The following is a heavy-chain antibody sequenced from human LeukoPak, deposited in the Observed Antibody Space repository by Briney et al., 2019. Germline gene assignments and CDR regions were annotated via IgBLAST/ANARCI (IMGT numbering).Heavy chain of an antibody. V-gene: IGHV3-23*01. Sequence: PGGSLRLSCTASGFTFSSYAMNWVRQAPGKGLEWVSTISGSGGSTYYADSVKGRFTISRDNSKNTLYLQMNSLRAEDTAVYYCAKDVESGRSADYWGQGTLVTVSS. J-gene: IGHJ4*02. CDR1: GFTFSSYA. CDR2: ISGSGGST. D-gene: IGHD3-10*01. CDR3: AKDVESGRSADY.